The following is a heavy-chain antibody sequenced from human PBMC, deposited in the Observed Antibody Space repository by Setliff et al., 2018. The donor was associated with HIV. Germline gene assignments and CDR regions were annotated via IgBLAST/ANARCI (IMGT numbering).Heavy chain of an antibody. Sequence: PGESLKISCQGSGYSFTSYWIGWVRQMPGKGLEWMGIIYPGDSNTRYSPSFQGQVTISADKSISTAFLQWNSLKASDTAMYYCARHGQYGSGSYYNRPFDYWGQGTLVTVSS. CDR3: ARHGQYGSGSYYNRPFDY. V-gene: IGHV5-51*01. D-gene: IGHD3-10*01. J-gene: IGHJ4*02. CDR2: IYPGDSNT. CDR1: GYSFTSYW.